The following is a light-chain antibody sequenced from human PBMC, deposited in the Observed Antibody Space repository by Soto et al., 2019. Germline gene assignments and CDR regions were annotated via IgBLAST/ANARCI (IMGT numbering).Light chain of an antibody. CDR1: QTIGTY. CDR3: QQSYSIPRT. V-gene: IGKV1-39*01. J-gene: IGKJ1*01. Sequence: DIQMTQSPSSLSASIRDRVTITCRASQTIGTYLNWYQHEAGEAPKLLIFAVSILRGGVPSRFSGSGSGTYFTLTISSLQPEDIATYYCQQSYSIPRTFGQGTKVEMK. CDR2: AVS.